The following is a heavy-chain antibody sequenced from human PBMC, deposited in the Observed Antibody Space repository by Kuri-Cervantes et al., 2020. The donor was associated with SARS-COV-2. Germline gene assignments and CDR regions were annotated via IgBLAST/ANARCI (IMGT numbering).Heavy chain of an antibody. D-gene: IGHD2-15*01. CDR3: ANDQHGIVVVVAAIDS. J-gene: IGHJ4*02. V-gene: IGHV3-30-3*02. CDR2: ISYDGSNK. CDR1: GFTFTSYA. Sequence: GGSLRLSCAASGFTFTSYAMHWVRQAPGKGLEWVALISYDGSNKYYADSVKGRFTISRDNSRNTLYLQMNSLRAEDTAVYYCANDQHGIVVVVAAIDSWGQGTLVTVSS.